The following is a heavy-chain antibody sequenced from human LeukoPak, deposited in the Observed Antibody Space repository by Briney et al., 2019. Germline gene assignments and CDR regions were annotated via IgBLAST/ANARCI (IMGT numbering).Heavy chain of an antibody. Sequence: PSETLSLTCTVSGGSISSGSHYWSWIRQPAGKGLEWSGRIYTSGSTNYNPSLKSRVTISVDTSKNQFSLRLSSVTAAETAVYYCARSVVETYTQWYFDLWGRGTLVTVSS. V-gene: IGHV4-61*02. CDR3: ARSVVETYTQWYFDL. CDR2: IYTSGST. J-gene: IGHJ2*01. D-gene: IGHD4-11*01. CDR1: GGSISSGSHY.